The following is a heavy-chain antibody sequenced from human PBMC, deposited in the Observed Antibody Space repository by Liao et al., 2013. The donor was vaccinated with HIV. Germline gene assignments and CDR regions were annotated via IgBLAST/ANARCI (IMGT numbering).Heavy chain of an antibody. D-gene: IGHD6-13*01. Sequence: QVQLQESRPGPVKPSETLSLTCTVSGGSISTYYWNWIRQSPGKGLEWIGYVYHNGTTNYNPSLKSRVTISVDTSKNQFSLKLTSVTTADTAVYYCARQIATADAFDYWGQGTLVTVSS. CDR2: VYHNGTT. CDR1: GGSISTYY. CDR3: ARQIATADAFDY. J-gene: IGHJ4*02. V-gene: IGHV4-59*01.